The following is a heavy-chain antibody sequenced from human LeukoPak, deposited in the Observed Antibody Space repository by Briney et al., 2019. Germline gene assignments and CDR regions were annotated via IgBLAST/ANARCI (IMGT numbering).Heavy chain of an antibody. Sequence: GGSLRLSCAASGFTFSSYWMSWVRQAPGKGLEWVANIKQDGSEKYYVDSVKGRFTISRDNAKNSLYLQMNSLRAEDTAVYYCARIEIAALTYYYYYMDVWGKGTTVTVSS. CDR2: IKQDGSEK. J-gene: IGHJ6*03. V-gene: IGHV3-7*01. CDR3: ARIEIAALTYYYYYMDV. D-gene: IGHD6-6*01. CDR1: GFTFSSYW.